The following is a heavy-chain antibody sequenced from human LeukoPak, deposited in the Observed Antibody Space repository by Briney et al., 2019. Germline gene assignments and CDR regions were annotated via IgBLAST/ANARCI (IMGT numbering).Heavy chain of an antibody. Sequence: PSETLSLTCAVYGGSFSGYYWSWIRQPAGKGLEWIGRIYTSGSTNYNPSLKSRVTMSVDTPKNQFSLKLSSVTAADTAVYYCARGAVLRYFDMYYFDYWGQGTLVTVSS. D-gene: IGHD3-9*01. CDR1: GGSFSGYY. V-gene: IGHV4-59*10. J-gene: IGHJ4*02. CDR2: IYTSGST. CDR3: ARGAVLRYFDMYYFDY.